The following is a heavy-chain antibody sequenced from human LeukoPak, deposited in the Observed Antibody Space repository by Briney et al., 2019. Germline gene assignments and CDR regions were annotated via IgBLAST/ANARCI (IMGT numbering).Heavy chain of an antibody. CDR1: GFTFSSYA. Sequence: PGGSLRLSCAASGFTFSSYAMNWVRQAPGKGLEWVSAISGSGGSTYYADSAKGRFTISRDNSKNTLYLQMNSLRAEDTAVYYCAKVGRGYSYGSNDYWGQGTLVTVSS. CDR2: ISGSGGST. D-gene: IGHD5-18*01. J-gene: IGHJ4*02. CDR3: AKVGRGYSYGSNDY. V-gene: IGHV3-23*01.